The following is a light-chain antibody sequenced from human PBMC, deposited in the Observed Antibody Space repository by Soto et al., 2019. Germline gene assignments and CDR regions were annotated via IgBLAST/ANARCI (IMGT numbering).Light chain of an antibody. CDR2: DVS. J-gene: IGLJ3*02. CDR3: SSYTSSSTLAV. Sequence: QSALTQPASVSGSPGQSITISCTGTSSDVGGYNYVSWYQQHPGKAPKLMIYDVSNRPSGVSNRFSGSKSGNTASLTISGLQAEDEADHYCSSYTSSSTLAVFGGGTKVTVL. CDR1: SSDVGGYNY. V-gene: IGLV2-14*01.